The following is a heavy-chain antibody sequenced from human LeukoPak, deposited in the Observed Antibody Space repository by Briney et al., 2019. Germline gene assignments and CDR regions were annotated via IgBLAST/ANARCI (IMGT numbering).Heavy chain of an antibody. CDR2: IGGDGTST. D-gene: IGHD3-9*01. Sequence: GGSLRLSCVASGFTFSTYWMHWVRHAPGKGLVWVSRIGGDGTSTNYADSVKGRFTISRDNAKNTVYLQMSSLRAEDTAVYYCATLTRYSGLDVWGQGTTVTVSS. J-gene: IGHJ6*02. CDR1: GFTFSTYW. V-gene: IGHV3-74*01. CDR3: ATLTRYSGLDV.